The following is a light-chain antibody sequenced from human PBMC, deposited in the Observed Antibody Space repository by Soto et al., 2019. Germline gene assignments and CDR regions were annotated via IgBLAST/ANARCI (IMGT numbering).Light chain of an antibody. J-gene: IGLJ2*01. CDR3: QVWDRSSAHEV. Sequence: SYELTQPPSVSVAPGKTARITCGGNNIGSKSVHWYQQKPGQAPVLVIYYDSDRPSGIPERFSGSNSGNTATLTISRVEAGDGAAYSCQVWDRSSAHEVFGGGPK. CDR1: NIGSKS. V-gene: IGLV3-21*04. CDR2: YDS.